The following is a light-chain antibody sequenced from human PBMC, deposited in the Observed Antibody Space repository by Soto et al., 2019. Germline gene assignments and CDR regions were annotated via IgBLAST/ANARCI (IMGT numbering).Light chain of an antibody. Sequence: EIVLRQSPGTLSLSPGERTTLSCRASQSVSSIYLAWYQQKPGQAPSLLIYATSSRATGIPDRFSGSGSGTDFSLTISRLEPEDFAVYYCQQYGSSPITFGQGTRLE. V-gene: IGKV3-20*01. J-gene: IGKJ5*01. CDR1: QSVSSIY. CDR3: QQYGSSPIT. CDR2: ATS.